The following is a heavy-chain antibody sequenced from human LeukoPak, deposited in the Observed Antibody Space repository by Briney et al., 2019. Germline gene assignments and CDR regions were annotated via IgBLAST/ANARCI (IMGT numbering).Heavy chain of an antibody. J-gene: IGHJ4*02. V-gene: IGHV1-8*01. CDR3: ARAGGYCGRISCPYYFDY. D-gene: IGHD2-15*01. CDR1: GYTLTNYA. Sequence: ASVKVSCKASGYTLTNYAINWVRQAPGQGLEWMGWMNPNSGNTGCAQKFQGRVTMTRNTSISTAYMELSSLRSEDTAVYYCARAGGYCGRISCPYYFDYWGQGSLVAVSS. CDR2: MNPNSGNT.